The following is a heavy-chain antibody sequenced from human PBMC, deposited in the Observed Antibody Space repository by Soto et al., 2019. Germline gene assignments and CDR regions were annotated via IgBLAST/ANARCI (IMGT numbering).Heavy chain of an antibody. CDR2: IFWDDDK. CDR1: GFSLTTSGVG. J-gene: IGHJ4*02. D-gene: IGHD3-3*01. Sequence: QITLNESGPTQVKPRQTLTLTCTFSGFSLTTSGVGVGWIRQPPGKAPEGLALIFWDDDKRYSPSLKSRLTITTDTSKAQVVLTMADLDTADTATYYCAHRVLRTVFGLVTTIAIYFDSWGQGTPVAVSS. CDR3: AHRVLRTVFGLVTTIAIYFDS. V-gene: IGHV2-5*02.